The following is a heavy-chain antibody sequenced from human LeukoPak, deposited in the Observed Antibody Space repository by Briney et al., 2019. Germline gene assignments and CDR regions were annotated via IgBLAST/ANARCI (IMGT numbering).Heavy chain of an antibody. CDR3: ARDQWLQRRNFDY. Sequence: NPGGSLRLSCAASGFTFSSYSMNWVRQAPGKGLEWVSSISSSSSYIYYADSVKGRFTISRDNAKNSLYLQMNSLRAEDTAVYYCARDQWLQRRNFDYWGQGTLVTVSS. CDR2: ISSSSSYI. J-gene: IGHJ4*02. V-gene: IGHV3-21*01. CDR1: GFTFSSYS. D-gene: IGHD5-24*01.